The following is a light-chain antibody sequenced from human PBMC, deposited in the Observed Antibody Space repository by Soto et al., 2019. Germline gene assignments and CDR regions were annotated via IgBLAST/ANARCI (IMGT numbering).Light chain of an antibody. Sequence: DIQMTQSPSSLSASVGDRVTITCRASQTISSHLSWYQLKLGRAPKLLIYAASSLHSGVPSRFSGSGSGTDFTLTINNLQPEDFATYCCQQSYSTPITVGQGTRLDMK. CDR2: AAS. V-gene: IGKV1-39*01. CDR3: QQSYSTPIT. CDR1: QTISSH. J-gene: IGKJ5*01.